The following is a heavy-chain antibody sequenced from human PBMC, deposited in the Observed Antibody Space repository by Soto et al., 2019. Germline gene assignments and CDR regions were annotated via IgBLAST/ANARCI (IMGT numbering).Heavy chain of an antibody. CDR2: INHSGST. D-gene: IGHD1-26*01. CDR1: GGSFSGYY. CDR3: ARRVRSYYYYYGMDV. J-gene: IGHJ6*02. Sequence: QVQLQQWGAGLLKPSETLSLTCVVYGGSFSGYYWSWIRQPPGKGLEWIGEINHSGSTNYNPSLKSRVTISVDTSKNQFSLKLSSVTAADTAVYYCARRVRSYYYYYGMDVWGQGTTVTVSS. V-gene: IGHV4-34*01.